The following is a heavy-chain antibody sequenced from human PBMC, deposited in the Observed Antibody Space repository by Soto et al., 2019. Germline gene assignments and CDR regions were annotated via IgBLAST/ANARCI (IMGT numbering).Heavy chain of an antibody. D-gene: IGHD3-16*01. V-gene: IGHV1-69*01. CDR3: GRGGGPYVWFNEF. CDR1: GGLFSSFA. Sequence: QEQLVQSGPEVKKPGSSVKVSCKDSGGLFSSFAISWVRQAPGQGLEWLAGIIPVFGTTNYAEKFQGRLTITADESTNTAYMELSSLTSGDTAMYYCGRGGGPYVWFNEFWGQGTLVTVSS. J-gene: IGHJ4*02. CDR2: IIPVFGTT.